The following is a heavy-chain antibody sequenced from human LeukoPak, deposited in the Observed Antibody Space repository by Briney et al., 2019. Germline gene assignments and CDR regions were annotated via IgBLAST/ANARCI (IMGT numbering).Heavy chain of an antibody. CDR1: GFTFSSYS. V-gene: IGHV3-48*01. J-gene: IGHJ4*02. CDR2: IISSSSTI. CDR3: ARGITELDY. D-gene: IGHD3-10*01. Sequence: GGSLRLSCAASGFTFSSYSMNWVRQAPGKGLEWVSYIISSSSTIYYADSVKGRFTISRDNAKNSLYLQMNSLRAEDTAVYYCARGITELDYWGQGTLVTVSS.